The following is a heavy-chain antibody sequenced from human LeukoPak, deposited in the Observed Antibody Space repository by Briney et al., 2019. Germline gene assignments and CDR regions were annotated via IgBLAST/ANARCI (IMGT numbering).Heavy chain of an antibody. D-gene: IGHD3-3*01. V-gene: IGHV3-74*01. CDR2: INSDGSST. CDR1: GFTFSSYW. J-gene: IGHJ4*02. Sequence: SGGSLRLSCAASGFTFSSYWMHWVRQVPGKGLVWVSRINSDGSSTSYADSAKGRFTISRDNAKNTLYLQMNSLRAEDTAVYYCARPTAYDFWSGSLDYWGQGTLVTVSS. CDR3: ARPTAYDFWSGSLDY.